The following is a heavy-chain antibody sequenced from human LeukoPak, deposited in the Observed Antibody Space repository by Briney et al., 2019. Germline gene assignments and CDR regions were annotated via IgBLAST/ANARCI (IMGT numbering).Heavy chain of an antibody. V-gene: IGHV3-74*01. CDR2: IDIGGSST. Sequence: GGSLRLSCAASGFTFSSYWMQWVRQAPGKGLVWVSRIDIGGSSTNYADSVKGRFTMSRDNTKNTLYLQMNSLRAEDTAVYYCVRDGLRYYGMDVWGQGTTVTVSS. CDR1: GFTFSSYW. J-gene: IGHJ6*02. CDR3: VRDGLRYYGMDV.